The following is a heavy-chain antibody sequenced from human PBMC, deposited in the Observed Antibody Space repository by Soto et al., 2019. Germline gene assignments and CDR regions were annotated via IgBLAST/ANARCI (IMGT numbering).Heavy chain of an antibody. D-gene: IGHD3-9*01. CDR1: GFTFSSYG. Sequence: GGSLRLSCAASGFTFSSYGMHWVRQAPGKGLEWVAVIWYDGSNKYYADSVKGRFTISRDNSKNTLYLQMNSLRAEDTAVYYCARVSNDILTGYYEAYGMDVWGQGTTVTVSS. J-gene: IGHJ6*02. CDR2: IWYDGSNK. CDR3: ARVSNDILTGYYEAYGMDV. V-gene: IGHV3-33*01.